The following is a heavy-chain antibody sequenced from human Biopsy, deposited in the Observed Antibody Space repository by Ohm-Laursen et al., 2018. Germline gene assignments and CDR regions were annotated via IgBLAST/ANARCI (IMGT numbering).Heavy chain of an antibody. D-gene: IGHD1-26*01. CDR3: ARGGLNYWYFDL. CDR1: GHTFTDSY. Sequence: SVKVSCKASGHTFTDSYMHWVRQAPGQGLEWMGWINPNSGGTNYAQKFQGRVTMTRDTSMSTAYMELNRLRSDDTAVYYCARGGLNYWYFDLWGRGTLVTVSS. CDR2: INPNSGGT. V-gene: IGHV1-2*02. J-gene: IGHJ2*01.